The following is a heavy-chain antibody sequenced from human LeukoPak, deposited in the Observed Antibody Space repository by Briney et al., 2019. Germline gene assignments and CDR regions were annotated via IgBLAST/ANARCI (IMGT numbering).Heavy chain of an antibody. CDR3: AKDRSLRFGATANYYYYYFMDV. Sequence: PGGSLRLSCAASGFTFDDYTMHWVRQAPGKGLEWVSGISWNRHRIGYADPVKGRFPITRNNGKDSLYLQMNSLRAEDTALYYCAKDRSLRFGATANYYYYYFMDVWGKGTTVTISS. CDR1: GFTFDDYT. CDR2: ISWNRHRI. D-gene: IGHD3-10*01. V-gene: IGHV3-9*01. J-gene: IGHJ6*03.